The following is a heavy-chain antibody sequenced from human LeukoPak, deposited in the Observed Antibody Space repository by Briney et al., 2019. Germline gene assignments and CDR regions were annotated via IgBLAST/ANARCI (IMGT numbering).Heavy chain of an antibody. D-gene: IGHD3-16*01. Sequence: PSETLSLTCTVSGDSISSGNYFWNWVRQPAGKGLEWIGEINHSGGTKYNPSLKSRVTISVDTSKNQFSLKLSSVTAADTAMYYCARVKDPGGYYYYYYMDVWGKGTTVTVSS. CDR3: ARVKDPGGYYYYYYMDV. CDR1: GDSISSGNYF. CDR2: INHSGGT. V-gene: IGHV4-61*10. J-gene: IGHJ6*03.